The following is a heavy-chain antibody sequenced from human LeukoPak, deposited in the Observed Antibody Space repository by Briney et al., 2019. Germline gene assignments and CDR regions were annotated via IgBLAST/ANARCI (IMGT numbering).Heavy chain of an antibody. CDR3: ARDQRVTGRPDIDY. D-gene: IGHD6-6*01. J-gene: IGHJ4*02. CDR2: IKQDGSET. V-gene: IGHV3-7*01. CDR1: GFTFSNYW. Sequence: GGSLRLSCAASGFTFSNYWMSWVRRAPGKGLEWVANIKQDGSETYYVDSVRGRFTISRDNAKNTLYLQMNNLRAEDTAMYYCARDQRVTGRPDIDYWGQGTLVIVSS.